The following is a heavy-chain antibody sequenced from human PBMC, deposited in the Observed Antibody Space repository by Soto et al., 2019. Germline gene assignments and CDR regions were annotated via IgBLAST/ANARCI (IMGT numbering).Heavy chain of an antibody. D-gene: IGHD2-15*01. CDR3: SRRSVSHSNAFDF. CDR2: FIPIIGGG. CDR1: GGTFRNLA. Sequence: QVQLVQSGAEVKKPGSSVKVSCKASGGTFRNLAINWVRQAPGQGLEWMGGFIPIIGGGINAQKFQGRVTITSEESTITAYMELSSLKSEDTAMYFCSRRSVSHSNAFDFWGQGTMGTVSS. J-gene: IGHJ3*01. V-gene: IGHV1-69*01.